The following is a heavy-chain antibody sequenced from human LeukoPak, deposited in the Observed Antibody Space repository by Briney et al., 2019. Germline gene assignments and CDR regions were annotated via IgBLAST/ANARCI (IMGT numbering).Heavy chain of an antibody. CDR2: ITGNGANT. D-gene: IGHD6-19*01. V-gene: IGHV3-23*01. Sequence: GGSLRLSCAASGFTFSSYGMSWVRQAPGKGLEWVSAITGNGANTFYADSVKGRFTISRDNAKNSLYLQMNSLRAEDTAVYYCARDSRYSSGWYDYWGQGTLVTVSS. CDR3: ARDSRYSSGWYDY. CDR1: GFTFSSYG. J-gene: IGHJ4*02.